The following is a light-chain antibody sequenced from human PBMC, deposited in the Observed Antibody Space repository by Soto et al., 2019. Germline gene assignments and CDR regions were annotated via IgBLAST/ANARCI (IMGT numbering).Light chain of an antibody. CDR3: SSYTPSTVL. CDR1: SSDVGGYNY. J-gene: IGLJ2*01. Sequence: QSVLAQPASVSGSPGQSITISCTGTSSDVGGYNYVSWYQQHPGKAPKLMIYGVSNRPSGVSGRFSGSRSGNTASLTISGLQAEDEANYYCSSYTPSTVLFGGGTQLTVL. CDR2: GVS. V-gene: IGLV2-14*03.